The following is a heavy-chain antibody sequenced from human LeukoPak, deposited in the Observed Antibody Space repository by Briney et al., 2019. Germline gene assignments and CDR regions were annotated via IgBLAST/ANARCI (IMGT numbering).Heavy chain of an antibody. Sequence: ASVKVSCKVSGYTLTELSMHWVRQAPGQGLEWMGWMNPSSGNTGYAQKFQGRVTMTRNTSISTAYMELSSLKSEDTAVYYCARGFKTTVVTRYFDYWGQGTLVTVSS. D-gene: IGHD4-23*01. CDR3: ARGFKTTVVTRYFDY. V-gene: IGHV1-8*01. J-gene: IGHJ4*02. CDR2: MNPSSGNT. CDR1: GYTLTELS.